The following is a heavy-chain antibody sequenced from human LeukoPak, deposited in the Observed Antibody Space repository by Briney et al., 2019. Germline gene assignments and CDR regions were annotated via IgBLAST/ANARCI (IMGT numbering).Heavy chain of an antibody. D-gene: IGHD2-21*01. Sequence: GGSLRLSCAASGFTFSSRWMHWVRQAPGKGLVWGSHVNSDESSTNYADSVKGRFTISRDNTKNTLYLQMNSLRAEDTAVYYCASDDSYAFDIWGQGTMVTVSS. CDR2: VNSDESST. CDR1: GFTFSSRW. CDR3: ASDDSYAFDI. V-gene: IGHV3-74*01. J-gene: IGHJ3*02.